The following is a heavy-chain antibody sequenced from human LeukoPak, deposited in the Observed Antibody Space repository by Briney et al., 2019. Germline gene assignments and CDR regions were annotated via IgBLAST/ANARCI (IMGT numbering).Heavy chain of an antibody. V-gene: IGHV3-33*01. CDR3: ARDVDTTSHLNWFDP. D-gene: IGHD2/OR15-2a*01. CDR2: IWYHGGNE. Sequence: GGSLRLSCAASGFSFTSYGMHWVRQAPGKGLEWVAVIWYHGGNENYADSAKGRFTISRDTSKNTLYLQMNSLRAEDTAMYYCARDVDTTSHLNWFDPWGQGTLVTVSS. J-gene: IGHJ5*02. CDR1: GFSFTSYG.